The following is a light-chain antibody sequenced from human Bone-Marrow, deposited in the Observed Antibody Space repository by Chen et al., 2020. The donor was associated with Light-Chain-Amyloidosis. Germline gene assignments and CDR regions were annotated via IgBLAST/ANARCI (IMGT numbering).Light chain of an antibody. J-gene: IGLJ2*01. CDR2: RDT. Sequence: SYELTQPPSVSVSPGQTARITCSGDDLPTKYAYWYQQKPGQAPVLVIHRDTERPSGISERFSGSISGTIATLTISGVQAEDEADYHCQSADSSGTYEVIFGGGTKLTVL. V-gene: IGLV3-25*03. CDR1: DLPTKY. CDR3: QSADSSGTYEVI.